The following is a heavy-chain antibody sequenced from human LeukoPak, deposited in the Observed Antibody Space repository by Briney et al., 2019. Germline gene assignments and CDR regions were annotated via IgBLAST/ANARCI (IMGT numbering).Heavy chain of an antibody. CDR3: ATGHSSGWFDY. Sequence: SETLSLTCTVPGGSISGDYWSWIRQPPGKGLEWIGYISYSATTNYNPSLKSRVSSSIDTSKNQFSLKLTSVSAADTAVYFCATGHSSGWFDYWGQGTLVSVSS. CDR2: ISYSATT. J-gene: IGHJ4*02. CDR1: GGSISGDY. V-gene: IGHV4-59*01. D-gene: IGHD6-19*01.